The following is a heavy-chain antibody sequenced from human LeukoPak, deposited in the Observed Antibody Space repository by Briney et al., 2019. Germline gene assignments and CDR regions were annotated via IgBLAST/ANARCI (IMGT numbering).Heavy chain of an antibody. J-gene: IGHJ4*02. CDR3: ARYDFWSGSSFDY. Sequence: GGSLRLSCAASGFTFSSYSMNWVRQAPGKGLEWVSSISSSSSYIYYADSVKGRFTISRDNAKNSLYLQMNSLRAEDTAVYYCARYDFWSGSSFDYWGQGTLVTVSS. CDR1: GFTFSSYS. D-gene: IGHD3-3*01. V-gene: IGHV3-21*01. CDR2: ISSSSSYI.